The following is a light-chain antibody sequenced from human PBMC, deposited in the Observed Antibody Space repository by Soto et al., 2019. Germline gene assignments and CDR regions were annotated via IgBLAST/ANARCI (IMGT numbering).Light chain of an antibody. Sequence: QSVLPQPASVSGSPGQSITISCTGTSSDVGGYNYVSWYQQHPGKAPKLMIYDVSSRPSGVSNRFSGSKSDNTASLTISGLQAEDEADYYCSSYTSSSTYVFGTGTKLTVL. V-gene: IGLV2-14*03. CDR2: DVS. CDR3: SSYTSSSTYV. CDR1: SSDVGGYNY. J-gene: IGLJ1*01.